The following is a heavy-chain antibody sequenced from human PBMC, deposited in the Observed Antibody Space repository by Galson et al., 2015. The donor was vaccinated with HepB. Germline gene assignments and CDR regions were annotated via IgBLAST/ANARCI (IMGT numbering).Heavy chain of an antibody. CDR3: ARAIDCADGRCASRGH. Sequence: SLRLSCAASGFTFSSYAMNWVRQAPGKGLEGISYITSSSDTIDYADSVKGRFTTSRDNAKNSLYLRMDSLRVEDTAVYYCARAIDCADGRCASRGHWGQGTLVTVSS. CDR1: GFTFSSYA. D-gene: IGHD2-15*01. CDR2: ITSSSDTI. J-gene: IGHJ4*02. V-gene: IGHV3-48*01.